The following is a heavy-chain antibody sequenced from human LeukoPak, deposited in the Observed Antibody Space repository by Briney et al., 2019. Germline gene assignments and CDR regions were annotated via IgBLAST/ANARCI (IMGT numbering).Heavy chain of an antibody. V-gene: IGHV4-59*08. Sequence: SETLSLTCAVYGGSFSGYYWNWIRQPPGKGLEWIGYINYSGSTNYNPSLKSRVAISVDTSKNQFSLKLSSVTAADTAVYYCARWYYDILTASRNFDYWGQGILVTVSS. D-gene: IGHD3-9*01. CDR3: ARWYYDILTASRNFDY. CDR2: INYSGST. J-gene: IGHJ4*02. CDR1: GGSFSGYY.